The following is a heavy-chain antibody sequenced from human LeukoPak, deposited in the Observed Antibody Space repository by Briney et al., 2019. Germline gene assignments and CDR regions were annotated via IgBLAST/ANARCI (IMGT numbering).Heavy chain of an antibody. Sequence: QAGGSLRLSCAASGFTFSSYWMHWVRHAPGKGLVWVSRINTDGSSTSYADSVKGRFTISRDNAKNTLYLQMNSLRAEDTAVYYCAREKRYDILTGYQGFDYWGQGTLVTVSS. CDR3: AREKRYDILTGYQGFDY. D-gene: IGHD3-9*01. V-gene: IGHV3-74*01. CDR2: INTDGSST. J-gene: IGHJ4*02. CDR1: GFTFSSYW.